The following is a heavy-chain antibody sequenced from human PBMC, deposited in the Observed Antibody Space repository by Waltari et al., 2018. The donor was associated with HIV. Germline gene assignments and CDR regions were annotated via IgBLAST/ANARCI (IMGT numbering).Heavy chain of an antibody. Sequence: EAQLVESGGGLVQPGGSLRLSLAASGFTVSTNYMTWVRQAPGRGLDCVSILYSGGSTYYADSERGRFTISRDNSKNTLYLQMNSLRPEDTAVYYCARVGGYSYGHWYWGQGTLVTVSS. CDR1: GFTVSTNY. CDR2: LYSGGST. J-gene: IGHJ4*02. V-gene: IGHV3-66*02. D-gene: IGHD5-18*01. CDR3: ARVGGYSYGHWY.